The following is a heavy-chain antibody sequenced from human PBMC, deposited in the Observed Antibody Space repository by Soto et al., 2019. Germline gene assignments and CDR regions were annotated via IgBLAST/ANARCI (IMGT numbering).Heavy chain of an antibody. CDR3: ARGKSSGWYRGLGAFDI. J-gene: IGHJ3*02. D-gene: IGHD6-19*01. CDR1: GYTFTSYD. CDR2: MNPNSGNT. V-gene: IGHV1-8*01. Sequence: ASVKVSCKASGYTFTSYDINWVRQATGQGLEWMGWMNPNSGNTGYAQKFQGRVTMTRNTSISTAYMELSSLRSEDTAVYYCARGKSSGWYRGLGAFDIWGQGTMVNVS.